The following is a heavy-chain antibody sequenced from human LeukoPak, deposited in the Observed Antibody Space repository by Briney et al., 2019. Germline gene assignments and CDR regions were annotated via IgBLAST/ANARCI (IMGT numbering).Heavy chain of an antibody. D-gene: IGHD3-3*01. V-gene: IGHV3-7*01. CDR3: ARGVGIYDFWSGHNLGVY. Sequence: PGGSLRPSCAASGFTFSSNWMSWVRQPPGKGLEWVANIKQDGSEKYYVESVKGRFTISRDNAKHSLYLQMNSLRDDYMAVYYCARGVGIYDFWSGHNLGVYWGKGTLVTVSS. J-gene: IGHJ4*02. CDR2: IKQDGSEK. CDR1: GFTFSSNW.